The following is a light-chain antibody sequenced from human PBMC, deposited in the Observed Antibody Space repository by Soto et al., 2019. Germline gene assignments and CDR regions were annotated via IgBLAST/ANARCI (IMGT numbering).Light chain of an antibody. CDR1: SSDVGGYNY. V-gene: IGLV2-14*03. J-gene: IGLJ2*01. Sequence: QSALTQPASVSGSPGQSIAISCTGTSSDVGGYNYVSWYQQHPGKAPKLMIFDVSYRPSGVSNRFSGSKSGNTASLTISGLQAEDEDDYYCSSYTGSSINTVVFGGGTKVTFL. CDR2: DVS. CDR3: SSYTGSSINTVV.